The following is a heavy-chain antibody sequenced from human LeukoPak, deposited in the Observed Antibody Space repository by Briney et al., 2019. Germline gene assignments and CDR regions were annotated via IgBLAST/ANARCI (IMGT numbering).Heavy chain of an antibody. J-gene: IGHJ4*02. D-gene: IGHD3-22*01. Sequence: GRSLRLSCAASGFTFSSYGMHWVRQAPGKGLEWVAVISYDGSNKYYADSVKGRFTISRDNSKNTLYLQMNSLRAEDTAVYYCAKDKYDSRTLKITVVDYWGQGTLVTVSS. CDR3: AKDKYDSRTLKITVVDY. V-gene: IGHV3-30*18. CDR1: GFTFSSYG. CDR2: ISYDGSNK.